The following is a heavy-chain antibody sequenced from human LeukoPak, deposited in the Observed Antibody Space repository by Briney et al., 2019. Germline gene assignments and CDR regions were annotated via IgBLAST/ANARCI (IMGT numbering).Heavy chain of an antibody. CDR2: ISYDGSNK. J-gene: IGHJ4*02. D-gene: IGHD6-19*01. V-gene: IGHV3-30-3*02. CDR1: GFTFSSYA. Sequence: PGGFLRLSCAASGFTFSSYAMHWVRQAPGKGLEWVAVISYDGSNKYYADSVKGRFTISRDNSKNTLYLQMNSLRAEDTAVYYCAKCTDRSSGWFWYYFDYWGQGTLVTASS. CDR3: AKCTDRSSGWFWYYFDY.